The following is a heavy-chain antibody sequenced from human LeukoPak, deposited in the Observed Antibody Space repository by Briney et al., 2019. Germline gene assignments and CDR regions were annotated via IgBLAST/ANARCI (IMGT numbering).Heavy chain of an antibody. V-gene: IGHV4-34*01. CDR3: AGGSKMYSSSWYARYFDY. CDR2: INHSGST. J-gene: IGHJ4*02. CDR1: GGSFSGYY. Sequence: SETLSLTCAVYGGSFSGYYWSWIRQPPGKGLEWIGEINHSGSTNYNPSLKSRVTISVDTSKSQFSLKLSSVTAADTAVYYCAGGSKMYSSSWYARYFDYWGQGTLVTVSS. D-gene: IGHD6-13*01.